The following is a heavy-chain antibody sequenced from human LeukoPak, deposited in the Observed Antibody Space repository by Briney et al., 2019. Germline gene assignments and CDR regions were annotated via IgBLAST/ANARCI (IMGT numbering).Heavy chain of an antibody. V-gene: IGHV4-59*01. J-gene: IGHJ4*02. CDR3: ARQGSIGIDY. CDR1: GGSISSYY. D-gene: IGHD3-10*01. Sequence: PSETLSLTCTVSGGSISSYYWSWIRQPPGKGLEWIGYISYSGSTNYNPSLKSRVTIPVDTSKNQLSLKVSSVTAADTAVYYCARQGSIGIDYWGQGTLVTVSS. CDR2: ISYSGST.